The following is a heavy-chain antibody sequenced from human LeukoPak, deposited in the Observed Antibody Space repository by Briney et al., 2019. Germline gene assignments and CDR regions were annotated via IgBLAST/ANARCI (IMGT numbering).Heavy chain of an antibody. D-gene: IGHD3-10*01. CDR3: AREITMVRRLALKFDP. CDR2: IYTSGST. Sequence: PSETLSLTCTVSGGSISSYYWSWIRQPAGKGLEWIGRIYTSGSTNYNPSLKSRVTMSVDTSKNQFSLKLSSVTAADTAVYYCAREITMVRRLALKFDPWGQGTLVTVSS. J-gene: IGHJ5*02. CDR1: GGSISSYY. V-gene: IGHV4-4*07.